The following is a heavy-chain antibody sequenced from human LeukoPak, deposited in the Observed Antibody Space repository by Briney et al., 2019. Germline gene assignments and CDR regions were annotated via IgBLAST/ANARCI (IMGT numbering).Heavy chain of an antibody. CDR2: IYYSGST. D-gene: IGHD3-3*01. J-gene: IGHJ5*02. V-gene: IGHV4-39*01. Sequence: KSSETLSLTCTVSGGSIGSSSYYWGWIRQPPGKGLEWIGSIYYSGSTYYNPSLKSRVTISVDTSKNQFSLKLSSVTAADTAVYYCARLALRPPRVITIFGVVPNWFDPWGQGTLVTVSS. CDR3: ARLALRPPRVITIFGVVPNWFDP. CDR1: GGSIGSSSYY.